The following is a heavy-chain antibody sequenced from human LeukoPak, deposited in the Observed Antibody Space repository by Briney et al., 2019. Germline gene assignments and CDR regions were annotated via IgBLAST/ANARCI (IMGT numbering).Heavy chain of an antibody. J-gene: IGHJ4*02. D-gene: IGHD2-2*01. CDR2: VSSNGGST. V-gene: IGHV3-64*01. CDR3: TRGINYAYDY. Sequence: GGSLRLSCAASGFTFSSYAMHWVRQAPGKGLEYVSAVSSNGGSTYYANSVKGRFTISRDNSKNTLYLQMGSLRAEDMAVYYCTRGINYAYDYWGQGTPVTVSS. CDR1: GFTFSSYA.